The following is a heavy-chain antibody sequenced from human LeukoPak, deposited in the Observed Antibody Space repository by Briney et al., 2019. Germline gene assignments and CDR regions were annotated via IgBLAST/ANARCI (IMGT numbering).Heavy chain of an antibody. CDR1: GGSISSSSYY. CDR2: IYYSGST. D-gene: IGHD4-17*01. J-gene: IGHJ5*02. V-gene: IGHV4-39*07. CDR3: ARDSYGDYLNWFDP. Sequence: SETLSLTCTVSGGSISSSSYYWGWIRQPPGKGLEWIGSIYYSGSTYYNPSLKGRVTISVDASKNQFSLKLSSVTAADTAVYYCARDSYGDYLNWFDPWGQGTLVTVSS.